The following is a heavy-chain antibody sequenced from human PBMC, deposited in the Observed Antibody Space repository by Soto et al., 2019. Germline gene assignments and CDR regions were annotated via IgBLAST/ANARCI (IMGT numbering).Heavy chain of an antibody. CDR3: ERLGMTVHDSYYGIVG. CDR2: INHSGST. D-gene: IGHD4-17*01. V-gene: IGHV4-34*01. J-gene: IGHJ6*02. Sequence: QVQLQQWGAGLLKPSETLSLTCAFYGGSFSGYYWSWIRQPPGKGLEWIGEINHSGSTNHNPSLQSRVTISVGTSKNQFSLKLSSVCAADTAVYYCERLGMTVHDSYYGIVGWGHGTTVTVSS. CDR1: GGSFSGYY.